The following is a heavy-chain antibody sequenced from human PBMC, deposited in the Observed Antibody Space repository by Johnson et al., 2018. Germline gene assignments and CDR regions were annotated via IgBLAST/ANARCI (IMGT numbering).Heavy chain of an antibody. Sequence: VQLVQSGGGLVRPGGSLRLSCTASGFTFTNYWMAWVRQAPGKGLEWVAHMKYDGIEKYYVDSVKGRFIISRYNAKNSLYPHMNSLRVEDTATYYCARDLVTVPAGDWFGPWGQGTLVTVS. J-gene: IGHJ5*02. CDR1: GFTFTNYW. CDR3: ARDLVTVPAGDWFGP. V-gene: IGHV3-7*03. CDR2: MKYDGIEK. D-gene: IGHD2-2*01.